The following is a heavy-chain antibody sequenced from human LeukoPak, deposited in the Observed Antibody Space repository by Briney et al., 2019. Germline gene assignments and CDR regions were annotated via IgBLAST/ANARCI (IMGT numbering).Heavy chain of an antibody. V-gene: IGHV3-30*02. CDR2: IRYDGSNK. Sequence: GGSLRLSCAASGFTFSSYGMHWVRQAPGKGLEWVAFIRYDGSNKYYADSVKGRFTISRDNSKNTLYLQMNSLRAEDTAVYYCARESWIAAAGTFDYWGQGTLVTVSS. D-gene: IGHD6-13*01. CDR3: ARESWIAAAGTFDY. CDR1: GFTFSSYG. J-gene: IGHJ4*02.